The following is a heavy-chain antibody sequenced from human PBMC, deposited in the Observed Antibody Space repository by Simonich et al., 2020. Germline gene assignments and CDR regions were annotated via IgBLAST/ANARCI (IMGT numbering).Heavy chain of an antibody. J-gene: IGHJ3*02. D-gene: IGHD6-13*01. CDR1: GGSISSSSYY. Sequence: QLQLQESGPGLVKPSETLSLTCTVSGGSISSSSYYWGWIRQPPGKGLEWIGSIYYSGSTYYNPSRKCRVTISVDTSKNQFSLKLSSVTAADTAVYYCARHAGFAFDIWGQGTMVTVSS. V-gene: IGHV4-39*01. CDR2: IYYSGST. CDR3: ARHAGFAFDI.